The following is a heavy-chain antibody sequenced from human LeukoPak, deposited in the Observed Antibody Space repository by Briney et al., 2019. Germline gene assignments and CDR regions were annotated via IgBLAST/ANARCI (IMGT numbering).Heavy chain of an antibody. D-gene: IGHD2-15*01. CDR3: ARGGGVANWFDP. Sequence: EASVKVSCKASGGTFSSYAISWVRQAPGQGLEWMGRIIPILGIANYAQKFQGRVTITADKSTSTAYMELSSLRSEDTAVYYCARGGGVANWFDPWGQGTLVTVSS. J-gene: IGHJ5*02. CDR1: GGTFSSYA. V-gene: IGHV1-69*04. CDR2: IIPILGIA.